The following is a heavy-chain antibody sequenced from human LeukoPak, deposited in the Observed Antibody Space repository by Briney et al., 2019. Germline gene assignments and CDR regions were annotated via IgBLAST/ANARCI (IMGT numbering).Heavy chain of an antibody. CDR2: INPNSGGT. Sequence: ASVKVSCKASGYTFTGYYMHWVRQAPGQGLEWMGWINPNSGGTNYAQKFQGRVTMTRDTSISTAYMELSRLRSDDTAVYYCARDLGEITFGGVIPFAYMDVWGKGTTVTISS. V-gene: IGHV1-2*02. D-gene: IGHD3-16*02. CDR3: ARDLGEITFGGVIPFAYMDV. CDR1: GYTFTGYY. J-gene: IGHJ6*03.